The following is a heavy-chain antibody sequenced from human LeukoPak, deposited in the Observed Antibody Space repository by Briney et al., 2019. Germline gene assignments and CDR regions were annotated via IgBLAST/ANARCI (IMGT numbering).Heavy chain of an antibody. CDR1: GGSFSGYY. D-gene: IGHD1-1*01. J-gene: IGHJ4*02. V-gene: IGHV4-34*01. Sequence: SETLSLTCAVYGGSFSGYYWSWIRQPPGKGLEWIGEINHSGSTNYNPSLKSRVTISVDTSKNQFSLKLSSVTAADTAVYYCARGLRDYPQNRTKVRYFDYWGQGTLVTVSS. CDR2: INHSGST. CDR3: ARGLRDYPQNRTKVRYFDY.